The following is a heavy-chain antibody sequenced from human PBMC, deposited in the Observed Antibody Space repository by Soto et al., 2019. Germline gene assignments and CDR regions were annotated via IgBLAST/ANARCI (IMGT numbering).Heavy chain of an antibody. CDR1: GGTFSSYA. D-gene: IGHD6-6*01. Sequence: QVQLVQSGAEVKKPGSSVKVSCKASGGTFSSYAISWVRQAPGQGLEWMGGIIPIFGTANYAQKFQGRVTITAEESTSPAYMELSSLSSGDTGVYYCASGEQLAGGGMDVRGQGTTVTVSS. J-gene: IGHJ6*02. CDR3: ASGEQLAGGGMDV. CDR2: IIPIFGTA. V-gene: IGHV1-69*01.